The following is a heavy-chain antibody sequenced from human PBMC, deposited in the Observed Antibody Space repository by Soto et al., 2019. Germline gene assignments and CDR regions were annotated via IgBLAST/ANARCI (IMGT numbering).Heavy chain of an antibody. Sequence: SETLSLTCTVSGGSVSSGDYYWSWIRQPPGKGLEWIGYVYYSGTTYYNPSLKSRVTISVDTSKNQFSLKLTPVTAADTAVYYCARERWLQEFDYWGQGALVTVSS. J-gene: IGHJ4*02. CDR2: VYYSGTT. CDR1: GGSVSSGDYY. V-gene: IGHV4-30-4*01. D-gene: IGHD5-12*01. CDR3: ARERWLQEFDY.